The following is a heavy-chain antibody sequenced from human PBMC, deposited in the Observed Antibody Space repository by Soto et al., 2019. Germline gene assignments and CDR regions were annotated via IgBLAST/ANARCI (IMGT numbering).Heavy chain of an antibody. J-gene: IGHJ6*02. CDR2: IYYSGST. CDR3: ARRGHCSSTSCYKRYYYYGMDV. CDR1: GDSISSGYY. V-gene: IGHV4-38-2*01. Sequence: SETLSLTCAVSGDSISSGYYWAWIRQPPGKGLEWIGSIYYSGSTYYNPSLKSRVTISVDTSKNQFSLKLSSVTAADTAVYYCARRGHCSSTSCYKRYYYYGMDVWGQGTTVTVSS. D-gene: IGHD2-2*02.